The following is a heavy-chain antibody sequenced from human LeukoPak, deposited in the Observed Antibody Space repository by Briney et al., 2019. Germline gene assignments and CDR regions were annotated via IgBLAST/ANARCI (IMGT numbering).Heavy chain of an antibody. V-gene: IGHV3-21*01. CDR3: AREVVGALKN. J-gene: IGHJ4*02. Sequence: GGSLRLSCAASGFTFSNYWMHWVRQAPGKGLVWVSSISTSSSYIYYADSVKGRFTIPRDNAKNSLSLQMNGLRAEDTAVYYCAREVVGALKNWGQGTLVTVSS. D-gene: IGHD1-26*01. CDR2: ISTSSSYI. CDR1: GFTFSNYW.